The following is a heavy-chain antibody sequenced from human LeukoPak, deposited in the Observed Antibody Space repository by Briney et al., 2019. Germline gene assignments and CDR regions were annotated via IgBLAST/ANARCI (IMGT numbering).Heavy chain of an antibody. CDR2: IYSDSST. CDR3: ARGSTYYDSSGQVPFDY. Sequence: GGSLRPSCAASGFTVSSNYMSWVRQAPGKGLEWVSVIYSDSSTYYADSVKGRFTISRDNSKNTLYLQMNSLRAEDTAVYYCARGSTYYDSSGQVPFDYWGQGTLVTVSS. D-gene: IGHD3-22*01. CDR1: GFTVSSNY. V-gene: IGHV3-53*01. J-gene: IGHJ4*02.